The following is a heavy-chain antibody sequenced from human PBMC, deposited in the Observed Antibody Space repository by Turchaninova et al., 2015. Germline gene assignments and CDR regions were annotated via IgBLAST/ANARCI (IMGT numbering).Heavy chain of an antibody. J-gene: IGHJ3*02. CDR1: GYTFTGYY. V-gene: IGHV1-2*02. CDR3: ARDPTIAPSNRWGAFDI. D-gene: IGHD6-13*01. CDR2: NNPNTGVT. Sequence: QVQLVQSGAEVKKPGASVKVSCKASGYTFTGYYMHWVRQAPGHGLEWMGWNNPNTGVTKYGQTVQGGVNMTGDTSTNTADMELTSLTSDDTAGYDCARDPTIAPSNRWGAFDIWGQETMVTVSS.